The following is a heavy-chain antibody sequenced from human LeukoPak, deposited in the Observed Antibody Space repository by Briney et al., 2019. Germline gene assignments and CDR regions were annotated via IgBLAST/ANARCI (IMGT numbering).Heavy chain of an antibody. V-gene: IGHV1-18*01. Sequence: ASVKVSCKASGYTFTSYGISWVRQAPGQGLEWMGWVSAYNGNTNYAQKLQGRVTMTTDTSTSTAYMELRSPRSDDTAVYYCAREAARPIYWFDPWGQGTLVTVSS. CDR1: GYTFTSYG. J-gene: IGHJ5*02. D-gene: IGHD6-6*01. CDR2: VSAYNGNT. CDR3: AREAARPIYWFDP.